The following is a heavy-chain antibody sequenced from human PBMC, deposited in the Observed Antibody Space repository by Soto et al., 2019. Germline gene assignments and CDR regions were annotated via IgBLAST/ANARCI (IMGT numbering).Heavy chain of an antibody. V-gene: IGHV3-21*01. CDR3: ARRYCSSPNCYYNYYYYMDV. CDR2: ISSSSSYI. Sequence: EVQLVESGGGLVKPGGSLRLSCAASGFTFSSYSMNWVRQAPGKGLEWVSCISSSSSYISYADSVKGRFTISRDNAKNSLSLQLNSLRAEDTAVDYCARRYCSSPNCYYNYYYYMDVWGKGTTVPVSS. CDR1: GFTFSSYS. J-gene: IGHJ6*03. D-gene: IGHD2-2*01.